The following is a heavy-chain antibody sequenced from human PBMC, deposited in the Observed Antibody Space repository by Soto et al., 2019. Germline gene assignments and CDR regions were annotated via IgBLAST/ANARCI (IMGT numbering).Heavy chain of an antibody. J-gene: IGHJ4*02. CDR1: GFTFDDYA. Sequence: GGSLRLSCAASGFTFDDYAMHWVRQAPGKGLEWVSGISWNSGSIGYADSVKGRFTISRGNAKNSLYLQMNSLRAEDTALYYCAKDINYYDSSGPGYWGQGTLVTVS. D-gene: IGHD3-22*01. V-gene: IGHV3-9*01. CDR2: ISWNSGSI. CDR3: AKDINYYDSSGPGY.